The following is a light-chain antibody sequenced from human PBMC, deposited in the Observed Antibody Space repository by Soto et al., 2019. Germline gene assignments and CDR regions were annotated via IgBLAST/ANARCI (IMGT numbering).Light chain of an antibody. J-gene: IGLJ1*01. V-gene: IGLV2-14*03. CDR3: SSFTSLHTYV. CDR2: EVS. CDR1: SSDVGDYKY. Sequence: QSALTQPASVSGSPGQPITISCTGTSSDVGDYKYVSWYQQYPGKVPKLMIYEVSNRPSGVSNRFSGSKSGNTASLTISGLQGEDEATYYCSSFTSLHTYVVGTGTKVTVL.